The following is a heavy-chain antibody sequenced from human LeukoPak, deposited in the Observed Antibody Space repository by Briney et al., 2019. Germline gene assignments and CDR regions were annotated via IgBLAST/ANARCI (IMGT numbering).Heavy chain of an antibody. CDR2: VRGDAGST. V-gene: IGHV3-20*04. CDR1: GFTFYAFG. J-gene: IGHJ4*02. CDR3: ARVWAWGSGNYFDN. D-gene: IGHD3-10*01. Sequence: PGGALRLSCAASGFTFYAFGVTWVRQAPGKGLEWVSAVRGDAGSTGYADSVKGRFTISRDNAKNSLYLQMNSLRVEDTALYYCARVWAWGSGNYFDNWGQGTLVTVSS.